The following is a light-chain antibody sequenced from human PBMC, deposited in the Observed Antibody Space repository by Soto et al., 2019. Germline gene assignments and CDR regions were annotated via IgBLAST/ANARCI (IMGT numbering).Light chain of an antibody. J-gene: IGKJ1*01. CDR2: AAS. Sequence: AIQMTQSPSFLSASVGDRVTITCRARQGIINDLGWYQQKPGKAPKLLIYAASSLQSGVQSRFSGSGSGTDFTLTIRSLQPEDFSTYYCLQDYNYPPPFGQGTKVEIK. CDR3: LQDYNYPPP. V-gene: IGKV1-6*01. CDR1: QGIIND.